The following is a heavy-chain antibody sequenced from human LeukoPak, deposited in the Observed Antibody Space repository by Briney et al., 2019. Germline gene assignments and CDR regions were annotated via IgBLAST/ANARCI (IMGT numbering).Heavy chain of an antibody. D-gene: IGHD5-24*01. CDR3: AKEEQGRATGYFDY. Sequence: PGGSLRLSCAASGFTFSSYGMSWVRQAPGKGLEWVSAISGSGGSTYYADSVKGRFTISRDNSKNTLYLQMNSLRGDDTAVYYCAKEEQGRATGYFDYWGQGTLVTVSS. CDR1: GFTFSSYG. V-gene: IGHV3-23*01. CDR2: ISGSGGST. J-gene: IGHJ4*02.